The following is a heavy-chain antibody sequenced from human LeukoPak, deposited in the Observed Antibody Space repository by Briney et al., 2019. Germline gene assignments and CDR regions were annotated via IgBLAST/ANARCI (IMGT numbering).Heavy chain of an antibody. CDR1: GGSISSSSYY. Sequence: SETLSLTCTVSGGSISSSSYYWGWIRQPPGKGLEWIGSIYYSGSTYYNPSLKSRVTISVDTSKNQFSLKLSSVTAADTAVYCCARESAVVYFDYWGQGTLVTVSS. CDR2: IYYSGST. CDR3: ARESAVVYFDY. D-gene: IGHD6-19*01. V-gene: IGHV4-39*07. J-gene: IGHJ4*02.